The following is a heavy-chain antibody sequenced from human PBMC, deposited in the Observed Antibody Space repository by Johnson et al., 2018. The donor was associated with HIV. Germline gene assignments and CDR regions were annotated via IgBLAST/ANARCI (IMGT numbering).Heavy chain of an antibody. CDR3: ARNSRYNNYGGGSVGAFDI. V-gene: IGHV3-66*02. Sequence: VQLVESGGGLVQPGGSLRLSCAASGFTVSSSYLTWVRQAPGKGLEWVSLIYRSGTTDYADSVQGRFTISRDNSKNTLYLQMNSLRTEDTAVYYCARNSRYNNYGGGSVGAFDIWGQGTTVTVSS. CDR2: IYRSGTT. D-gene: IGHD4-11*01. CDR1: GFTVSSSY. J-gene: IGHJ3*02.